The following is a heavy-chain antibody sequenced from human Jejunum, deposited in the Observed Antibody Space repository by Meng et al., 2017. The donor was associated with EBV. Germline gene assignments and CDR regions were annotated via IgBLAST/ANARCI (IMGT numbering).Heavy chain of an antibody. CDR3: ARDGYSSGWYY. V-gene: IGHV1-2*06. CDR2: INPYTGGT. D-gene: IGHD6-13*01. CDR1: EDTFTGYNY. Sequence: QGRLVRVGAEVKKPRAPVKVSGKASEDTFTGYNYMHWVRQAPGQGLEWMGRINPYTGGTNYAQKFQGRVTMTRDTSNNTTYMEVNSLRSDDTAVYFCARDGYSSGWYYWGQGTLVTVSS. J-gene: IGHJ4*02.